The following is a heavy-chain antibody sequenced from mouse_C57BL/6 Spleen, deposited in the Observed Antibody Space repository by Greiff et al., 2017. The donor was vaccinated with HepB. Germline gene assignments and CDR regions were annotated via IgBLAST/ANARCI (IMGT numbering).Heavy chain of an antibody. J-gene: IGHJ2*01. CDR2: IWTGGGT. D-gene: IGHD1-1*02. CDR3: ARNSGDYAGVFDY. Sequence: QVQLQQSGPGLVAPSQSLSITCTVSGFSLTSYAISWVRQPPGKGLEWLGVIWTGGGTNYNSALKSRLSISKDNSKSQVFLKMNSLQTDDTARYYCARNSGDYAGVFDYWGQGTTLTVSS. CDR1: GFSLTSYA. V-gene: IGHV2-9-1*01.